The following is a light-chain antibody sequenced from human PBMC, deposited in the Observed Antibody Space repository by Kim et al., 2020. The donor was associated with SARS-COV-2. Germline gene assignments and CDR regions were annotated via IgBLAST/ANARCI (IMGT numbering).Light chain of an antibody. CDR1: QTISGG. J-gene: IGKJ2*01. CDR2: AVS. CDR3: QQGCNTPPDT. Sequence: ASLGDRVTITCRASQTISGGISWYQQKPGKAPNLLIRAVSTLRPGVPSRFRGSVSWTDFGLTINSLQPEDFATYFCQQGCNTPPDTFGQGTKLEI. V-gene: IGKV1-39*01.